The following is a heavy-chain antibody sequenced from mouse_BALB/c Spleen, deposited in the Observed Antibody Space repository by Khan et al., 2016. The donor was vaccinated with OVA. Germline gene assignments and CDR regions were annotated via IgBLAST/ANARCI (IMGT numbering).Heavy chain of an antibody. CDR2: INPTSGYT. J-gene: IGHJ2*01. Sequence: QVQLKQSGAERAKPGASVKMSCKASGYTFTTYWMHWVKQRPGQGLEWIGYINPTSGYTDYNEKFKERATLSADKSSSTAYMQLSSLTSEDSAVYYCTRDRIDYWGQGTTLTVSS. CDR3: TRDRIDY. CDR1: GYTFTTYW. V-gene: IGHV1-7*01.